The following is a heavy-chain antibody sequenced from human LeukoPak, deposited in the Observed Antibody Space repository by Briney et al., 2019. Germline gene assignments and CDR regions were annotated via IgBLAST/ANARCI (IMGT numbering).Heavy chain of an antibody. Sequence: PGGSLRLSCAASGFTFSDYYMSWFRQAPGKGLECISYLNSSGGPTYYADSVKGRFTVSGDNAKNSLYLQMNSLRVEDTAVYYCARSQDAFDIWGQGTMVTVSS. CDR2: LNSSGGPT. V-gene: IGHV3-11*04. J-gene: IGHJ3*02. CDR1: GFTFSDYY. CDR3: ARSQDAFDI.